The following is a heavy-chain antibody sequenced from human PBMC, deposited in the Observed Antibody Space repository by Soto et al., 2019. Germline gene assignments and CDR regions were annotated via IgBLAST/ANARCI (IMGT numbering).Heavy chain of an antibody. Sequence: EVPLLESGGDLVQSGESLRLSCAASGFTFGSYAMSWVRQAPGKGLEWVSTISGGGITTSYADSVKGRFTISRDNSKNTRYLQMNSLRAEDTAVYYCAKEVVITRWYFDFWGRGTLVTVSS. CDR2: ISGGGITT. J-gene: IGHJ2*01. CDR1: GFTFGSYA. V-gene: IGHV3-23*01. D-gene: IGHD2-21*01. CDR3: AKEVVITRWYFDF.